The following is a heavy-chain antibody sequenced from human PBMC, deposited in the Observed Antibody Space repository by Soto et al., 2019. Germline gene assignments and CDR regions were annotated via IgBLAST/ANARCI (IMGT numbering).Heavy chain of an antibody. Sequence: GGSLGLSCAASGFTFSSYGVHWVRQAPGKRLEWVSPINSSSSYIYYADSVKGRFTISRDNAKNSLYLQMNSLRAEDTAVYYCARDQTVVVVAATNDAFDIWGQGTMVTVSS. CDR3: ARDQTVVVVAATNDAFDI. J-gene: IGHJ3*02. CDR2: INSSSSYI. CDR1: GFTFSSYG. V-gene: IGHV3-21*01. D-gene: IGHD2-15*01.